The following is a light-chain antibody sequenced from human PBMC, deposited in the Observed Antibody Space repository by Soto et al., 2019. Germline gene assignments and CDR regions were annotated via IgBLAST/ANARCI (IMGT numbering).Light chain of an antibody. Sequence: DIVMTQSPDSLAVSLGERATINCKSSQRVLYSSNNKNYLAWYQQKPGQPPKLLIYWASTRESGVPDRFSGSGSWTDFTLTISRLQAEYVAVYYCQQYYSTPRTFGQGTKVEIK. CDR1: QRVLYSSNNKNY. CDR2: WAS. V-gene: IGKV4-1*01. J-gene: IGKJ1*01. CDR3: QQYYSTPRT.